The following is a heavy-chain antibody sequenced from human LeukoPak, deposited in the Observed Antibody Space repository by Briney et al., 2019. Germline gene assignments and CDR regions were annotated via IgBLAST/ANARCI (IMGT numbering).Heavy chain of an antibody. CDR1: GGSFSGYY. CDR3: ARLLAMYPETDV. Sequence: PSETLSLTCAVYGGSFSGYYWSWIRQPPGKGLEWIGEINHSGSTNYNPSLKSRVTISVDTSKNQFSLKLSSVTAADTAVYYCARLLAMYPETDVWGQGTTVTVSS. V-gene: IGHV4-34*01. J-gene: IGHJ6*02. D-gene: IGHD1-26*01. CDR2: INHSGST.